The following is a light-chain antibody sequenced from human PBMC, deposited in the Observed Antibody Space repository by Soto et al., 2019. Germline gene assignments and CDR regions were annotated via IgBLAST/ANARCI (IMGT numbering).Light chain of an antibody. CDR1: ENINTY. J-gene: IGKJ1*01. V-gene: IGKV3-11*01. Sequence: VVLTQSPATLSVSPGERATLSCRASENINTYLAWYQQKPGQAPKLLIYDASNRATGIPARFSASGSGTDFTLTISSLEPEDFAVYYCQQYETFSGTFGPGTKVEI. CDR3: QQYETFSGT. CDR2: DAS.